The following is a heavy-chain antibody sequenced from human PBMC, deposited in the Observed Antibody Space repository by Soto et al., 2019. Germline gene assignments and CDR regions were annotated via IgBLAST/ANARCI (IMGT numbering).Heavy chain of an antibody. D-gene: IGHD1-20*01. J-gene: IGHJ3*02. CDR3: ARPYNWNDEEGAFVI. V-gene: IGHV1-69*12. Sequence: QVQLVQSGAEVKTPGSSVKVSCKASGGTFSSYAISWVRQAPGQGLEWMGGIIPIFGTANYAQKFQGRVTISADESTSTGYMELSSLRSEDTAVYYCARPYNWNDEEGAFVIWGQGTMVTVSS. CDR1: GGTFSSYA. CDR2: IIPIFGTA.